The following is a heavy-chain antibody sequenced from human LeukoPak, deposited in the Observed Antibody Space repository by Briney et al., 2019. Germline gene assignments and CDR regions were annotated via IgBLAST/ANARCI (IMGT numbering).Heavy chain of an antibody. Sequence: SQTLSLTCAISGEYVSTNTATWNWIRQSPSRGLEWLGRTYYRSKWYNDYAVSVQSRITINPDTSKNQFSLQLNSVTAEDTAVYYCARESDSGDYYYNYMDVWGKGTTVTISS. V-gene: IGHV6-1*01. CDR3: ARESDSGDYYYNYMDV. J-gene: IGHJ6*03. CDR2: TYYRSKWYN. CDR1: GEYVSTNTAT. D-gene: IGHD2-15*01.